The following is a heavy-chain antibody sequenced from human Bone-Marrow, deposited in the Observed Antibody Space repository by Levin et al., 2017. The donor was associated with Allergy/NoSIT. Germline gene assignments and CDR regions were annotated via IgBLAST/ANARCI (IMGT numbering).Heavy chain of an antibody. CDR1: RFIFSSYA. D-gene: IGHD3-16*01. J-gene: IGHJ4*02. Sequence: GESLKISCAASRFIFSSYAMSWVRQAPGKGREWVSTISGSGDSAYYADSVKGRFTISRDNSKNTLYLQMTSLRAEDTDVYFCTVGRYSYVYRGDLWGQGTLVTVSS. CDR3: TVGRYSYVYRGDL. V-gene: IGHV3-23*01. CDR2: ISGSGDSA.